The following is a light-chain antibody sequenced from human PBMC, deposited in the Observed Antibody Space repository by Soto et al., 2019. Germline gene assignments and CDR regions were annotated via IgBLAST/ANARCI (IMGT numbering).Light chain of an antibody. Sequence: QSALTQPPSASGSPGQSVTISCTGTSRDVGIYNYVSWFQQYPGKAPKLMIYAVSRRPSGAPDRFSGSKSGNTASLTVSGLQAEDEADYYCSSYAGSYSWVFGGGTKVTVL. CDR1: SRDVGIYNY. J-gene: IGLJ3*02. CDR2: AVS. V-gene: IGLV2-8*01. CDR3: SSYAGSYSWV.